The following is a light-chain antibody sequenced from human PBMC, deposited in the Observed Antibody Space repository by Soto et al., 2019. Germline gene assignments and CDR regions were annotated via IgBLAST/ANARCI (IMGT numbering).Light chain of an antibody. V-gene: IGLV1-51*01. CDR3: GTWGSSLSVYV. Sequence: QSVLTQPPSVSAAPGQKVTISCSGSSSNIGNNYVSWYQQLPGTAPKLLIYDNNKRPSGIPDRFSGSKSGTSATLGITGLQTGDEADYYCGTWGSSLSVYVFGTGTKLTVL. CDR1: SSNIGNNY. J-gene: IGLJ1*01. CDR2: DNN.